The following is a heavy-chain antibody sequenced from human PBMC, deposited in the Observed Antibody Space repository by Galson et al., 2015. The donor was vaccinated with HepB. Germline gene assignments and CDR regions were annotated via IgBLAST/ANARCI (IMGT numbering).Heavy chain of an antibody. Sequence: SETLSLTCTVSGGSISSSSYYWGWIRQPPGKGLEWIGSIYYSGSTYYNPSLKSRVTMSVDTSKNQFSLKLSSVTAADTAVYYCAGSLRGSWFDPWGQGTLVTVSS. CDR3: AGSLRGSWFDP. CDR1: GGSISSSSYY. CDR2: IYYSGST. D-gene: IGHD3-16*01. V-gene: IGHV4-39*01. J-gene: IGHJ5*02.